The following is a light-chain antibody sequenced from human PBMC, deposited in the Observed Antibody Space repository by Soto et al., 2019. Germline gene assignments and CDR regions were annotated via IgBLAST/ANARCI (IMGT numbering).Light chain of an antibody. CDR1: RSDIGAYNF. CDR2: DVN. Sequence: QSALTQPASVSGSPGQSSTISCTGTRSDIGAYNFVSWYQQHPGEVPKLMLYDVNVRPSGVSNRFSGSKSGNTASLTISGLQAEDEADYYCTSWTTSTTMIFGGGTKLTVL. J-gene: IGLJ2*01. V-gene: IGLV2-14*03. CDR3: TSWTTSTTMI.